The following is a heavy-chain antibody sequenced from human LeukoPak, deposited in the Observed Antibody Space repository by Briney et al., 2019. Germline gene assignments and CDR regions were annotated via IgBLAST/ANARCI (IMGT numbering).Heavy chain of an antibody. J-gene: IGHJ3*02. CDR3: ARDSEYSSSWNDGWAFDI. CDR2: ISSSSSYI. V-gene: IGHV3-21*01. D-gene: IGHD6-13*01. CDR1: GFTFSSYS. Sequence: GGSLRLSCAASGFTFSSYSMNWVRQAPGKGLEWVSSISSSSSYIYYADSVKGRFTISRDNAKNSLYLQMNSLRAEDTAVYYCARDSEYSSSWNDGWAFDIWGQGTMVTVSS.